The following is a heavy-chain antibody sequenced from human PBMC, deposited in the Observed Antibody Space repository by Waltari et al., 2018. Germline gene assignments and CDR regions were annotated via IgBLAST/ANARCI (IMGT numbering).Heavy chain of an antibody. CDR3: ATPHTPPWNYYGSGSYYHTAALDY. CDR1: GFTFSSYA. V-gene: IGHV3-23*01. CDR2: ISGSGGST. D-gene: IGHD3-10*01. J-gene: IGHJ4*02. Sequence: EVQLLESGGGLVQPGGSLRLSCAASGFTFSSYAMSWVRQAPGKGLEWVSAISGSGGSTYYADSVKGRFTISRDNSKNTLYLQMNSLRAEDTAVYYCATPHTPPWNYYGSGSYYHTAALDYWGQGTLVTVSS.